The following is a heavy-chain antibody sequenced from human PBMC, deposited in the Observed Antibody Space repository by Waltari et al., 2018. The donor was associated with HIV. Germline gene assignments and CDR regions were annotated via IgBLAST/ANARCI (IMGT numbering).Heavy chain of an antibody. CDR1: GFTFSSYG. CDR3: AKDAWSPGGDFRTGADS. Sequence: QVQLVESGGGVVQPGRSLRLSCAVSGFTFSSYGMHWVRQAPGKGLQWVAVILYDGSNKYYADAVKCRVTISRDNSKNTLYLQMNSLRAEDTAMYYCAKDAWSPGGDFRTGADSWGQGTLVTVSS. D-gene: IGHD4-17*01. V-gene: IGHV3-30*18. J-gene: IGHJ4*02. CDR2: ILYDGSNK.